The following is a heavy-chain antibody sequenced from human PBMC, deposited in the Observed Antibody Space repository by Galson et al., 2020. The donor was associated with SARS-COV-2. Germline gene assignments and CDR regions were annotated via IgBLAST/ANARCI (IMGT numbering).Heavy chain of an antibody. CDR2: MNPTSGNT. CDR3: ARGPLGLLWFGELFPHYYGMDV. Sequence: ASVNVSCKASGYTFTSYDINWVRQATGQGLEWMGWMNPTSGNTGYAQKFQGRVTMTRNTSISTAYMELSSLRSEDTAVYYCARGPLGLLWFGELFPHYYGMDVWGQGTTVTVSS. J-gene: IGHJ6*02. V-gene: IGHV1-8*01. D-gene: IGHD3-10*01. CDR1: GYTFTSYD.